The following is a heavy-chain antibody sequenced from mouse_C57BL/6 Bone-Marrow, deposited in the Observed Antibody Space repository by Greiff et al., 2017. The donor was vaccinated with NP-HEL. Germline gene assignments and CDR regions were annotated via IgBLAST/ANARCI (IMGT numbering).Heavy chain of an antibody. Sequence: QVQLQQSGAELARPGASVKLSCKASGYTFTSYGISWVKQRTGQGLEWIGEIYPRSGNTYYNEKFKGKATLTADKSSSTAYMELRSLTSEDSSVYFCARGRLRWLLRPFAYWGQGTLGTVSA. J-gene: IGHJ3*01. CDR2: IYPRSGNT. V-gene: IGHV1-81*01. CDR1: GYTFTSYG. D-gene: IGHD2-3*01. CDR3: ARGRLRWLLRPFAY.